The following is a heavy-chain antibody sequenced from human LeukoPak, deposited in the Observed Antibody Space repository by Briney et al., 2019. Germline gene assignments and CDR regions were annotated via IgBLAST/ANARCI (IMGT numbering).Heavy chain of an antibody. D-gene: IGHD1-1*01. Sequence: GGSLRLSCAASGFTFSSYAMHWVRQAPGKGLEWVAVISYDGSNKYYADSVKGRFTISRDNSKNTLYLQMNNLRAEDTAVYYCARDLEGNWFDPWGQGTLVTVSS. CDR2: ISYDGSNK. CDR1: GFTFSSYA. V-gene: IGHV3-30*04. CDR3: ARDLEGNWFDP. J-gene: IGHJ5*02.